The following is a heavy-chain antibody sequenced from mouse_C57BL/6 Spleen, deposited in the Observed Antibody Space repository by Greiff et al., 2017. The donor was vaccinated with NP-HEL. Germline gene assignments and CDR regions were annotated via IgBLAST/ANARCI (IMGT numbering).Heavy chain of an antibody. CDR3: ASPYGSSSYWYFDV. Sequence: EVQVVESGGDLVKPGGSLKLSCAASGFTFSSYGMSWVRQTPDKRLEWVATISSGGSYTYYPDSVKGRFTISRDNAKNTLYLQMSSLKSEDTAMYYCASPYGSSSYWYFDVWGTGTTVTVSS. D-gene: IGHD1-1*01. V-gene: IGHV5-6*01. J-gene: IGHJ1*03. CDR2: ISSGGSYT. CDR1: GFTFSSYG.